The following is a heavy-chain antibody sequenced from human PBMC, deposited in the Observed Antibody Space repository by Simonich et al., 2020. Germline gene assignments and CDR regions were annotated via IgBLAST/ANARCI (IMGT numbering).Heavy chain of an antibody. V-gene: IGHV1-2*02. CDR2: INPNRGGT. J-gene: IGHJ3*02. CDR1: GYTFTGYY. D-gene: IGHD2-2*01. Sequence: QVQLVQSGAEVKKPGASVKVSCKASGYTFTGYYMHWGRQAPGKGLEWRGWINPNRGGTSYEKKFQGRVTMTRDTSISTAYMELGRLRSDDTAVYYCARDPVVPAAIRNAFDIWGQGTMVTVSS. CDR3: ARDPVVPAAIRNAFDI.